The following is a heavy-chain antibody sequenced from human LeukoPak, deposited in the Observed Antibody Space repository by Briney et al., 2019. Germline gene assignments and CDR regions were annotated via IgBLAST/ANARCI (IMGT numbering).Heavy chain of an antibody. CDR1: GYTFTSYY. Sequence: ASVKVSCKASGYTFTSYYMHWVRQAPGQGLEWMGIINPSGGSTSYAQKFQGRVTMTRDTSTSTVYMELSSLRSEDTAVYYCRAYYYDSSGPGRTYYFDYWGQGTLVTVSS. CDR3: RAYYYDSSGPGRTYYFDY. V-gene: IGHV1-46*01. J-gene: IGHJ4*02. CDR2: INPSGGST. D-gene: IGHD3-22*01.